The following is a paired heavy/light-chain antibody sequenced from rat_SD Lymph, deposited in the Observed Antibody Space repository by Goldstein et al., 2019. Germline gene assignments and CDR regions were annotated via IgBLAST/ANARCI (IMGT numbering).Heavy chain of an antibody. CDR3: SYIGWYFDF. CDR1: GFSLSTSGIC. J-gene: IGHJ1*01. Sequence: QVTLKESGPGILQPSQTLSLTCSFSGFSLSTSGICVSWIRQPSGKGLEWLATICWEDSKGYNPSLKNRLTISKDTSNNQAFLKITSVDTADTAIYYCSYIGWYFDFWGPGTMVTVSS. D-gene: IGHD1-2*01. V-gene: IGHV8-17*01. CDR2: ICWEDSK.
Light chain of an antibody. CDR2: GAT. V-gene: IGKV14S18*01. J-gene: IGKJ5*01. Sequence: DIQMTQSPSSLPASLGDRVTITCRASQDIGNYLRWFQQKPGKSPRLMIYGATNLAAGVPSRFSGSRSGSDYSLTINSLESEDMAIYYCLQHNEYPLTFGSGTKLEIK. CDR1: QDIGNY. CDR3: LQHNEYPLT.